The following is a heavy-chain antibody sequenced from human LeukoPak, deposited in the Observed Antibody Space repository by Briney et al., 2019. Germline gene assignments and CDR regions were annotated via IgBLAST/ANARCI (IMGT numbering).Heavy chain of an antibody. CDR1: GDSVSSNNAA. J-gene: IGHJ3*02. CDR2: TYYRSKWCN. V-gene: IGHV6-1*01. Sequence: SQTLSLTCAISGDSVSSNNAAWNWIRQSPSRGLEWLGRTYYRSKWCNDYAVSVKSRITINPDTSKNQFSLQLNSVTPEDTAVYYCALQMPRSDAFDIWGQGTMVTVSS. CDR3: ALQMPRSDAFDI. D-gene: IGHD2-2*01.